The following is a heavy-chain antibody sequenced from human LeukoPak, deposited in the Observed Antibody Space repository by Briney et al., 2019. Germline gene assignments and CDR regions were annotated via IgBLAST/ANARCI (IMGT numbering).Heavy chain of an antibody. CDR1: GDSISNYY. Sequence: PSETLSLTCTVSGDSISNYYWTWIRQPAGKGLEWIGRIYVSADGNYNPSLKSRVTMSVDTSKNQLSLKLRSVPAADTAVYYCARGSNWFDPWGQGTLVTVSS. J-gene: IGHJ5*02. V-gene: IGHV4-4*07. CDR2: IYVSADG. CDR3: ARGSNWFDP.